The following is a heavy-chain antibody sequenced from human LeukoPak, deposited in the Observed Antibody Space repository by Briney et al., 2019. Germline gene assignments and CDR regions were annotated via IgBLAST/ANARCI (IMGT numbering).Heavy chain of an antibody. D-gene: IGHD6-6*01. CDR1: GGSFSGYY. J-gene: IGHJ4*02. Sequence: SETLSLTCAVYGGSFSGYYWSWIRQPPGKGLEWTGEINHSGSTNYNPSLKSRVTISVDTSKNQFSLKLSSVTAADTAVYYCARVEAARLKKEFDYWGQGTLVTVSS. CDR3: ARVEAARLKKEFDY. V-gene: IGHV4-34*01. CDR2: INHSGST.